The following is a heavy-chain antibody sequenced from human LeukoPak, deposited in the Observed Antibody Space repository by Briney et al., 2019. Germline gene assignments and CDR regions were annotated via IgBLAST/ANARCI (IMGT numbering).Heavy chain of an antibody. V-gene: IGHV4-34*01. J-gene: IGHJ5*02. D-gene: IGHD2-15*01. CDR1: GGSFSGYY. CDR3: ARHGGYCSGGSCYSGDWFDP. Sequence: SETLSLTCAVYGGSFSGYYWSLIRQPPGKGPEWIGKINHSGSTNYNPSLKSRVTISVDTSKNQFSLKLSSVTAADTAVYYCARHGGYCSGGSCYSGDWFDPWGQGTLVTVSS. CDR2: INHSGST.